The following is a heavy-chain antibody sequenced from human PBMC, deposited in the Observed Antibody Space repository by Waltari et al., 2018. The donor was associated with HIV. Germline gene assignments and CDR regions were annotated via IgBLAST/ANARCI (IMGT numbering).Heavy chain of an antibody. Sequence: VQLQQWGAGLLKPSETLSLTCAVYGWSCSGYYWRWTRHPPGKGLEWIGEINHSGSTNYNPSLKSRVTISVDTSKNQFSLKLSSVTAADTAVYYCARVGVDIVATTPFDYWGQGTLVTVSS. CDR3: ARVGVDIVATTPFDY. CDR1: GWSCSGYY. CDR2: INHSGST. D-gene: IGHD5-12*01. J-gene: IGHJ4*02. V-gene: IGHV4-34*01.